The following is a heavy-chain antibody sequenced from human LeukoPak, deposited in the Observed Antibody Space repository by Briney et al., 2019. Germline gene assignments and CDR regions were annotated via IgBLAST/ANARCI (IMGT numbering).Heavy chain of an antibody. J-gene: IGHJ4*02. V-gene: IGHV3-30*02. D-gene: IGHD3-16*01. CDR3: AEDGRGSLAW. Sequence: GGSLRLSCAASGFTFSSYGMPWVRQAPGKGLEWVAVIWYDGSNKYYADSVKGRFTISRDNSKNTLYLQMNSLRAEDTAVYYCAEDGRGSLAWWGQGTLVTVSS. CDR2: IWYDGSNK. CDR1: GFTFSSYG.